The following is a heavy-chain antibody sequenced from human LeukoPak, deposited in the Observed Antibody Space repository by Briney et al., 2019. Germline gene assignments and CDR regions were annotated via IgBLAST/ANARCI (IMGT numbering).Heavy chain of an antibody. Sequence: PSETLSLTCTVSGGSISSSSYYWGWIRQPPGKGLEWIGSIYYSGSTYYNPSLKSRVTISVDTSKNQFSLKLSPVTAADTAVYYCARLPGSYDYVWGSYRPTTRFDYWGQGTLVTVSS. V-gene: IGHV4-39*01. CDR3: ARLPGSYDYVWGSYRPTTRFDY. CDR2: IYYSGST. J-gene: IGHJ4*02. D-gene: IGHD3-16*02. CDR1: GGSISSSSYY.